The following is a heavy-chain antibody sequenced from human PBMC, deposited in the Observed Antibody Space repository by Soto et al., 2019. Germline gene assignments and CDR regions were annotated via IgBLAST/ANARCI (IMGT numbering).Heavy chain of an antibody. J-gene: IGHJ4*02. V-gene: IGHV1-18*01. Sequence: QVQLVQSGAEVKKPGASVKVSCKASSYTFARYVVSWVRQAPGQGLEWMGWISAYNVNRNYAHKLQGRVTMTTDTSTTTASMELRSLRSDDTAVYYCARVIAAAADFDYWGQGTLVTVSS. CDR2: ISAYNVNR. CDR3: ARVIAAAADFDY. CDR1: SYTFARYV. D-gene: IGHD6-13*01.